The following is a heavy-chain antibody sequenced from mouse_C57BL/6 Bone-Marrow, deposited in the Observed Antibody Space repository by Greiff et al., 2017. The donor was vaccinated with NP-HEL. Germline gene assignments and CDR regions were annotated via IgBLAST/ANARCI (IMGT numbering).Heavy chain of an antibody. CDR3: ARSGSSSWYFDV. V-gene: IGHV1-64*01. CDR1: GYHFTRYW. J-gene: IGHJ1*03. CDR2: IHPNSGST. Sequence: VQPQQPGAELVKPGASVKLSCKASGYHFTRYWMHWVKQRPGQGLEWIGMIHPNSGSTNYNEKFKSKATLTVDKSSSTAYMQLSSLTSEDSAVYYCARSGSSSWYFDVWGTGTTVTVSS. D-gene: IGHD1-1*01.